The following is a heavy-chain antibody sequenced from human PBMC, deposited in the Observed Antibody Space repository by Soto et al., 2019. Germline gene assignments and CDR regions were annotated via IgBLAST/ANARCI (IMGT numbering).Heavy chain of an antibody. CDR2: MYHSGIT. Sequence: SETLSLTCAVSGYSIRSGYFWGWIRQPPGKGLEWIGSMYHSGITYYNLSLKSRVTISVDTSKNQLSLKLSSATAADTAVYYCARSMYSTSAQLYYGMDVWCQGTTVTVSS. CDR1: GYSIRSGYF. V-gene: IGHV4-38-2*01. CDR3: ARSMYSTSAQLYYGMDV. D-gene: IGHD6-6*01. J-gene: IGHJ6*02.